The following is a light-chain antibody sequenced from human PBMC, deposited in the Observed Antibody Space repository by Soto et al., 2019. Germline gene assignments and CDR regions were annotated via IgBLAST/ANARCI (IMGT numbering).Light chain of an antibody. CDR2: AAS. V-gene: IGKV1-12*01. CDR1: QGIGTW. CDR3: QQGNSSPRIT. Sequence: DIQMTQSPSSVSASVGDRVTITCRASQGIGTWLAWYQQKPGKAPKLLIYAASSLQSGVPSRFSASGSGTDFTLIISSLQPEDFATYYCQQGNSSPRITFGQGTRVEIK. J-gene: IGKJ5*01.